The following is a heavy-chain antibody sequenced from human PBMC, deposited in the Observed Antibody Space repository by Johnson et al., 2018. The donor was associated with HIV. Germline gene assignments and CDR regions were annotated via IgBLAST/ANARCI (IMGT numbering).Heavy chain of an antibody. V-gene: IGHV3-23*04. J-gene: IGHJ3*02. CDR2: ISGSGGST. Sequence: DVQVVESGGGLVQPGRSLRLSCAASGFTFSSYAMSWVRQAPGKGLEWVSAISGSGGSTYYADSVKGRFTISRDNSKNTLYLQMNSLRAEDTAGDYCAGERVLRRQWLVRSDHDACNIWGQGTMVTVSS. D-gene: IGHD6-19*01. CDR1: GFTFSSYA. CDR3: AGERVLRRQWLVRSDHDACNI.